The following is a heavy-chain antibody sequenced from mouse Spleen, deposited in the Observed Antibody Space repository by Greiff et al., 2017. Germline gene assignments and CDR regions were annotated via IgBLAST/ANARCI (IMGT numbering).Heavy chain of an antibody. J-gene: IGHJ2*01. V-gene: IGHV1-76*01. D-gene: IGHD2-14*01. CDR3: ARFRSYFDY. CDR2: IYPGSGNT. CDR1: GYTFTDYY. Sequence: VKVVESGAELVRPGASVKLSCKASGYTFTDYYINWVKQRPGQGLEWIARIYPGSGNTYYNEKFKGKATLTAEKSSSTAYMQLSSLTSEDSAVYFCARFRSYFDYWGQGTTLTVSS.